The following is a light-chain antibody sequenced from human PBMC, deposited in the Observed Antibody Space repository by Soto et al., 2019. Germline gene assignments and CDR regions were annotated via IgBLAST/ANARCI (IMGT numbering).Light chain of an antibody. CDR2: KAS. CDR1: QTITSW. J-gene: IGKJ2*01. CDR3: QQYNSYSYT. V-gene: IGKV1-5*03. Sequence: DIQMTQSPSTLSASAGDRVTITCRASQTITSWLAWYQHKPGKAPKLLIYKASSLESGVPSRFSGSGSGTEFTLTISSLQPDDFATYYCQQYNSYSYTFGQGTKLEIK.